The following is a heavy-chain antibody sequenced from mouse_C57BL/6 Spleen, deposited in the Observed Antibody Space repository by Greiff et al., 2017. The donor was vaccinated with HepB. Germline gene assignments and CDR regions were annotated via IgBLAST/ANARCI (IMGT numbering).Heavy chain of an antibody. V-gene: IGHV2-6*01. CDR2: IWGVGST. J-gene: IGHJ4*01. D-gene: IGHD1-1*01. CDR3: ARSYYYGSSYAMDY. Sequence: VMLVESGPGLVAPSQRLSITCTVSGFSLTSYGVDWVRQSPGKGLEWLGVIWGVGSTNYNSALKSRLSISKDNSKSQVFLKMNSLQTDDTAMYYCARSYYYGSSYAMDYWGQGTSVTVSS. CDR1: GFSLTSYG.